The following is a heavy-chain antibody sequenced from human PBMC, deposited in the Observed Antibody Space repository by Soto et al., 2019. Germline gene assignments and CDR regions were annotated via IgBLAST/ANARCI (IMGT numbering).Heavy chain of an antibody. V-gene: IGHV4-34*01. Sequence: PSETLSLTCAVYGGSFSGYYWSWIRQPPGKGLEWIGEINHSGSNNYNPSLKSRVTISVDTSKKQFSLKLSSVTAADTAVYYCARGWPRGGIFGVVNWFDPWGQGTLVTVSS. CDR1: GGSFSGYY. D-gene: IGHD3-3*01. CDR3: ARGWPRGGIFGVVNWFDP. CDR2: INHSGSN. J-gene: IGHJ5*02.